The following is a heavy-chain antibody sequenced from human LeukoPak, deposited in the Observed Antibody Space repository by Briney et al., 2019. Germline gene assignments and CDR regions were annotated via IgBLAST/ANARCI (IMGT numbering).Heavy chain of an antibody. D-gene: IGHD2-15*01. CDR1: GGSFSGYY. V-gene: IGHV4-34*01. CDR2: INHSGST. Sequence: SETLSLTCAVYGGSFSGYYWSWIRQPPGKGLEWIGEINHSGSTNYNPSLKSRVTISVDTSKNQFSLKLSSVTAADTAVYCCARIGYCSGGSCYSFYYFDYWGQGTLVTVSS. CDR3: ARIGYCSGGSCYSFYYFDY. J-gene: IGHJ4*02.